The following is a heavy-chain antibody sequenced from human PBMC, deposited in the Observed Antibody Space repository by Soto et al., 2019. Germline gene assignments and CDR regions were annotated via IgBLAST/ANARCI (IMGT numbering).Heavy chain of an antibody. J-gene: IGHJ4*02. Sequence: EVQLVESGGGLIQPGGSLRLSCAASGLIVGITYMSWVRQAPGKGLEWVSIIYSGGDTYYADSVKGRFTISRDYSKNTVYLQMNSLRPEDTAVYYCARDNPTMGSDYWGQGTLVTVSS. CDR3: ARDNPTMGSDY. D-gene: IGHD5-12*01. CDR1: GLIVGITY. V-gene: IGHV3-53*02. CDR2: IYSGGDT.